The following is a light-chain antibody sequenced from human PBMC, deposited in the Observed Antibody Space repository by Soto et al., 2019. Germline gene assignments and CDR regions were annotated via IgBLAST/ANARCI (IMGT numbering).Light chain of an antibody. CDR2: GAS. CDR1: QSVSSN. CDR3: QQYGGSLMT. J-gene: IGKJ5*01. V-gene: IGKV3D-15*01. Sequence: EIVMTQSPATLSVSPGERATLSCRASQSVSSNLAWYQQKPGQAPRLLIYGASTRATGIPARFSGSGSGTDFTLTISRLEPEDFAIYYCQQYGGSLMTFGQGTRLEIK.